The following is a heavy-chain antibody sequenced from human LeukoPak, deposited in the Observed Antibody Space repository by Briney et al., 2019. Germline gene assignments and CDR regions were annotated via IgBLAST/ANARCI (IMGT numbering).Heavy chain of an antibody. Sequence: ASVKVSCKASGYTFTSYGISWVRQAPGQGLEWMGWISAYNGNTNYAQKLQGSVTMTTDTSTSTAYMELRSLRSDDTAVYYCARDFGFGELLYAFDIWGQGTMVTVSS. CDR2: ISAYNGNT. D-gene: IGHD3-10*01. CDR3: ARDFGFGELLYAFDI. V-gene: IGHV1-18*01. J-gene: IGHJ3*02. CDR1: GYTFTSYG.